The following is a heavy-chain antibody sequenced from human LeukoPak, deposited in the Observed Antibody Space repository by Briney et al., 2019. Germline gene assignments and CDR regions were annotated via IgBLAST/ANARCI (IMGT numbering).Heavy chain of an antibody. D-gene: IGHD3-10*01. CDR3: AREDYYGSGSQIYYYYYMDV. J-gene: IGHJ6*03. Sequence: ASVKVSCKASGYIFTDYYLHWVRQAPGQGLEWMGWINPNSGGTNYAQKFQGRVTMTRDTSISTAYMELSRLRSDDTAVYYCAREDYYGSGSQIYYYYYMDVWGKGTTVTISS. V-gene: IGHV1-2*02. CDR1: GYIFTDYY. CDR2: INPNSGGT.